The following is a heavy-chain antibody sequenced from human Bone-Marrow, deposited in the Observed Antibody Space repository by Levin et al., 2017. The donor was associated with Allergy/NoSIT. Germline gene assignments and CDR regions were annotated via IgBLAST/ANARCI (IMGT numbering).Heavy chain of an antibody. J-gene: IGHJ6*02. V-gene: IGHV3-15*01. CDR3: TLGARNDNYYGMDV. CDR2: IKSKTDGGTT. D-gene: IGHD1-1*01. CDR1: GFTFSNAW. Sequence: GGSLRLSCAASGFTFSNAWMSWVRQAPGKGLEWVGRIKSKTDGGTTDYAAPVKGRFTISRDDSKNTLYLQMNSLKTEDTAVYYCTLGARNDNYYGMDVWGQGTTVTVSS.